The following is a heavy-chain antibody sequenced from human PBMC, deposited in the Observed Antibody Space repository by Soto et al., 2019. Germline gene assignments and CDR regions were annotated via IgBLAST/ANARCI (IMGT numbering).Heavy chain of an antibody. CDR3: ARDNILTGYGLGY. V-gene: IGHV3-30*03. J-gene: IGHJ4*02. D-gene: IGHD3-9*01. CDR1: GFTFSSYG. Sequence: PGGSLGLSCAASGFTFSSYGMHWVRQAPGKGLEWVAVISYDGSNKYYADSVKGRFTISVDTSKNQFSLKLSSVTAADTAVYYCARDNILTGYGLGYWGQGTLVTVSS. CDR2: ISYDGSNK.